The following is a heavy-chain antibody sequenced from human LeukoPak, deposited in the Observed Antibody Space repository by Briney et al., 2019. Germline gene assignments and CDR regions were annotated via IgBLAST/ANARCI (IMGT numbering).Heavy chain of an antibody. D-gene: IGHD6-19*01. V-gene: IGHV3-7*04. CDR3: VGGIGWLPDY. CDR2: IKQDGREK. Sequence: GGSLRLSCAAPRSTLSEFWRNGVRQAPGKGLEWVANIKQDGREKNYADSVKGRFTISRDNAKNSAYLQMNNLRDDDTAVYYCVGGIGWLPDYWGQETVVTVSS. J-gene: IGHJ4*02. CDR1: RSTLSEFW.